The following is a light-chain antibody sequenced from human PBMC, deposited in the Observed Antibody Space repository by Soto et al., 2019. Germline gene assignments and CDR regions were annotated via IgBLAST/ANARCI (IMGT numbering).Light chain of an antibody. CDR1: SSNIRAYT. J-gene: IGLJ1*01. Sequence: QSVLTQPPSASGTPGQWVSISCSGSSSNIRAYTVNWYQQLPGPHPELLNYINNQRPSGVPARFSGSKSATSASLAISGLRSEEEADYYCAAWDDRLMGYVFGARTKVTVL. CDR3: AAWDDRLMGYV. CDR2: INN. V-gene: IGLV1-44*01.